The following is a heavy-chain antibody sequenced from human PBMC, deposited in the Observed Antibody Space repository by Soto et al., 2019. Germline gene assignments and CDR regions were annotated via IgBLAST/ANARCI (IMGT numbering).Heavy chain of an antibody. CDR1: GYTFTRYT. CDR2: INPDNGNT. D-gene: IGHD2-15*01. J-gene: IGHJ5*01. Sequence: ASVNVSFKASGYTFTRYTMNWVRPAPGQRLEWMGWINPDNGNTKSSQKFQDRVIITRDTSASTAYMDLSSLRSEDTAVYYCARGIATGQLDPWGQGTLVTVSS. V-gene: IGHV1-3*01. CDR3: ARGIATGQLDP.